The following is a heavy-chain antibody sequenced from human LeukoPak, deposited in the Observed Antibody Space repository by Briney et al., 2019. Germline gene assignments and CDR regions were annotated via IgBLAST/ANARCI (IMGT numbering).Heavy chain of an antibody. D-gene: IGHD1-7*01. Sequence: SETLSLTCAVYGGSFSGYYWSWIRQPPGKGLEWIGEINHSGSTNYNPSLKSRVTISVDTSKNQFSLKLSSVTAADTAMYYCARGGTTTSRWFDPWGQGTLVTVSS. CDR2: INHSGST. V-gene: IGHV4-34*01. J-gene: IGHJ5*02. CDR3: ARGGTTTSRWFDP. CDR1: GGSFSGYY.